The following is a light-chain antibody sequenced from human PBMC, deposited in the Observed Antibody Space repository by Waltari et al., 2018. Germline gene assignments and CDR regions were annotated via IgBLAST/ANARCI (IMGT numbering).Light chain of an antibody. J-gene: IGLJ1*01. CDR2: DVN. Sequence: QSALTQPASVSGSPGQSITISCTGTTSHVGGYPFVSWYQQHPGIAPKLMIYDVNKRPSGVSNRFSGSKSGNTASLTISGLQAEDEADYYCSSYTSSATYVFGAGTKVTVL. CDR1: TSHVGGYPF. V-gene: IGLV2-14*01. CDR3: SSYTSSATYV.